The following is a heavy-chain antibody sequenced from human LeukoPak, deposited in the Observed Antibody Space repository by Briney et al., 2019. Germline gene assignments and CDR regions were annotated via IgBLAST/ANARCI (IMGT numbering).Heavy chain of an antibody. CDR3: ARDGDIVATVQIGDYFDY. CDR1: GFTFSSYG. CDR2: IWYDGSNK. J-gene: IGHJ4*02. V-gene: IGHV3-33*01. D-gene: IGHD5-12*01. Sequence: AGGSLRLSCAASGFTFSSYGMHWVRQAPGKGLECVAVIWYDGSNKYYADSVKGRFTISRDNSKNTLYLQMNSLRAEDTAVYYCARDGDIVATVQIGDYFDYWGQRTPVTVSS.